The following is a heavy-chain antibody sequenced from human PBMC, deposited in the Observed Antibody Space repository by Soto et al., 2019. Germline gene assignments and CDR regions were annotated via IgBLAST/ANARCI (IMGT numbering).Heavy chain of an antibody. V-gene: IGHV4-34*01. J-gene: IGHJ4*02. CDR3: ATIAAAGAFDY. CDR2: INHSGST. CDR1: GGSFSGYY. D-gene: IGHD6-13*01. Sequence: PSETLSLTXAVYGGSFSGYYWSWIRQPPGKGLEWIGEINHSGSTNYNPSLKSRVTISVDTSKNQFSLKLSSVTAADTAVYYCATIAAAGAFDYWGQGTLVTVSS.